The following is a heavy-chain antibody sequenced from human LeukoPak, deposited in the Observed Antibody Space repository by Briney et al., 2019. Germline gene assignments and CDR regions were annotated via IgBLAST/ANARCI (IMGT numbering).Heavy chain of an antibody. V-gene: IGHV5-51*01. D-gene: IGHD3-22*01. J-gene: IGHJ4*02. Sequence: GESLKISCKGSGYSFTSYWIGWVRQMPGKGLEWMGIIYPGDSDTRYSPSFQGQVTISADKSISTAYLQWSSLKASDTAMYYCASQALYYDSSGHHDYWGQGTLVTVSS. CDR2: IYPGDSDT. CDR3: ASQALYYDSSGHHDY. CDR1: GYSFTSYW.